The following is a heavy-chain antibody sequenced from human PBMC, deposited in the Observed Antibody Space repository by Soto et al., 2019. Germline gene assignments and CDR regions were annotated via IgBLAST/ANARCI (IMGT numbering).Heavy chain of an antibody. CDR3: ARVPNYYDSSGYYNYFDY. J-gene: IGHJ4*02. D-gene: IGHD3-22*01. V-gene: IGHV3-30-3*01. CDR1: GFTFSSYA. Sequence: QVQLVESGGGVVQPGRSLRLSCAASGFTFSSYAMHWVRQAPGKGLEWVAVISYDGSNKYYADSVKGRFTISRDNSKNTLYLQMNSLRAEDTAVYYCARVPNYYDSSGYYNYFDYWGQGTLVTVSS. CDR2: ISYDGSNK.